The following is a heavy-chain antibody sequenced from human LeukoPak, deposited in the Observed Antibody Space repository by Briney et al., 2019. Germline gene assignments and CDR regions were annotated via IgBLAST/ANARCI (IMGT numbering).Heavy chain of an antibody. CDR3: AKSVAGTSGWFDP. D-gene: IGHD1-1*01. V-gene: IGHV3-23*01. Sequence: GGSLRLSCAASGFTFSDYYMSWIRQAPGKGLEWVSGILGSGAGTFYADSVKGRFTISRDNSKNTLYLQMTSLGAEDAAVYYCAKSVAGTSGWFDPWGQGALATVSS. CDR1: GFTFSDYY. J-gene: IGHJ5*02. CDR2: ILGSGAGT.